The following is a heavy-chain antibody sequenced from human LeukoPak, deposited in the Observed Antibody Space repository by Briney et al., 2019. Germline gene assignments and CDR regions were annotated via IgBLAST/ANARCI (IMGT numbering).Heavy chain of an antibody. CDR3: AKDQDTSAWFWDS. J-gene: IGHJ4*02. V-gene: IGHV3-43D*03. CDR1: GFTFEDYG. Sequence: GGSLRLSCAASGFTFEDYGMHWVRQAPGKGLEWVSLISWEGGSTYYADSVKGRFTISRDNSKNFLYLQMDSLRTEDTAFYYCAKDQDTSAWFWDSWGQGTLVTVSS. CDR2: ISWEGGST. D-gene: IGHD6-19*01.